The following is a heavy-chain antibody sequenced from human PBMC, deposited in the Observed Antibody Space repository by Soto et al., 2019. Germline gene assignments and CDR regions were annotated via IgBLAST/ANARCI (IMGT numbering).Heavy chain of an antibody. D-gene: IGHD3-16*01. Sequence: GASVKVSCKVSGYTLTELSMHRGRKATGKGLEWMGGFDPEDGETIYAQKFQGRVTMTEDTSTDTAYMELSSLRSEDTAVYYCATDRLYDSRPMSFDYWGQGTLVTVSS. CDR1: GYTLTELS. J-gene: IGHJ4*02. CDR2: FDPEDGET. CDR3: ATDRLYDSRPMSFDY. V-gene: IGHV1-24*01.